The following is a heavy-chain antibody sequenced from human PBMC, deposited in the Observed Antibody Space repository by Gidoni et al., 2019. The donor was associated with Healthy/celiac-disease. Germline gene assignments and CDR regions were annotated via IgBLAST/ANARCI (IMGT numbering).Heavy chain of an antibody. J-gene: IGHJ4*02. D-gene: IGHD3-16*01. CDR3: ARATSTDYVSPFDY. CDR2: ISSSSSYT. V-gene: IGHV3-11*05. CDR1: GFTFRDYY. Sequence: QVQLVESGGGLVKPGGSLILSCAASGFTFRDYYMSWIRQAPGKGLEWVSYISSSSSYTNYADSVKGRFTISRDNAKNSLYLQMNSLRAEDTAVYYCARATSTDYVSPFDYWGQGTLVTVSS.